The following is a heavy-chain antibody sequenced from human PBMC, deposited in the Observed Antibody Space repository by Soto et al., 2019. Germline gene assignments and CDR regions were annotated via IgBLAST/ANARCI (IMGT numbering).Heavy chain of an antibody. J-gene: IGHJ4*02. CDR3: AKRDSGSGRSPPLFGF. V-gene: IGHV3-23*01. Sequence: EVQLLESGGGLVQPGESLRLSCAASGFTFSSYSMNWVRQAPGKGLDWVSTVGGNGDDTFYADSVKGRFTISRDNSKNTVSLQMNSLRSDDTAVYFCAKRDSGSGRSPPLFGFWGPGTLVTVSS. CDR1: GFTFSSYS. D-gene: IGHD3-10*01. CDR2: VGGNGDDT.